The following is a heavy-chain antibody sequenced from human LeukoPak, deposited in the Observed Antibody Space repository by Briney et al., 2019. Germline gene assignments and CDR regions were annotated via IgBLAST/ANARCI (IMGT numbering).Heavy chain of an antibody. CDR3: ARDLSSGYNSIDAFDI. Sequence: ASVKVSCKASGYTFTSYGISWVRQAPGQGLEWMGWISAYNGNTNYAQKLQGRVTMTTDTSTSTAYMELRSLRSDDTAVYYCARDLSSGYNSIDAFDIWGQETMVTVSS. CDR1: GYTFTSYG. CDR2: ISAYNGNT. D-gene: IGHD3-22*01. V-gene: IGHV1-18*01. J-gene: IGHJ3*02.